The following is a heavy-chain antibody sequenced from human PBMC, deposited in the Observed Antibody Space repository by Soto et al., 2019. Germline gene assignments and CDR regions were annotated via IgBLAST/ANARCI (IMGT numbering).Heavy chain of an antibody. D-gene: IGHD2-2*01. CDR1: GGSISSSSYY. CDR3: ARQYLGQLLSYAMDV. V-gene: IGHV4-39*01. Sequence: SETLSLTCTVSGGSISSSSYYWGWIRQPPGKGLEWIGSIYYSGSTYYNPSLKSRVTISVDTSKNQFSLKLSSVTAADTAGYYCARQYLGQLLSYAMDVWGPATRVTVSS. CDR2: IYYSGST. J-gene: IGHJ6*02.